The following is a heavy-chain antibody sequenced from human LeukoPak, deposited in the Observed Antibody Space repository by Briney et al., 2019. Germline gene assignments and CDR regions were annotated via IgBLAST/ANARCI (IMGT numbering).Heavy chain of an antibody. CDR2: INPNSGNT. Sequence: ASVKVSCKASGYTFTGYYMHWVRQAPGQGLEWMGWINPNSGNTGYAQKFQGRVTITRNTSISTAYMELSSLRSEDTAVYYCARGDGLRWYFDYWGQGTLVTVSS. V-gene: IGHV1-8*03. CDR3: ARGDGLRWYFDY. D-gene: IGHD4-23*01. CDR1: GYTFTGYY. J-gene: IGHJ4*02.